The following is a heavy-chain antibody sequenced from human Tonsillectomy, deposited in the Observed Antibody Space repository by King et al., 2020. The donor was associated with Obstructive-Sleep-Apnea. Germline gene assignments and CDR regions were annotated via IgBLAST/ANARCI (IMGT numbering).Heavy chain of an antibody. CDR1: GFTFTNYA. J-gene: IGHJ4*02. CDR3: AKGDTRRVVVYFDH. Sequence: QLVQSGGGLVQPGGSLRLSCAASGFTFTNYAMTWVRQAPGKGLEWVSSISTSGTKTYYADSVQGRLTISRYNSKNTLHLQMHSLTAEDTALYFCAKGDTRRVVVYFDHWGQGTLVTVSS. V-gene: IGHV3-23*04. D-gene: IGHD2-15*01. CDR2: ISTSGTKT.